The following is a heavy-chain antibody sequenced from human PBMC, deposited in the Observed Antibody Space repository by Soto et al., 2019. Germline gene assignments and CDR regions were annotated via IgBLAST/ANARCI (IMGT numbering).Heavy chain of an antibody. J-gene: IGHJ4*02. D-gene: IGHD4-17*01. Sequence: PSETLSLTCTVSGGCISSRSDYWAWIRQPPGKGLEWIGGIYYSGSAYYNPSLKSRVTISVDTSKNQFSLKLTSVTAADTAVYYCARHRAYGDYARIYFDYWGQGTLVTVSS. CDR2: IYYSGSA. V-gene: IGHV4-39*01. CDR3: ARHRAYGDYARIYFDY. CDR1: GGCISSRSDY.